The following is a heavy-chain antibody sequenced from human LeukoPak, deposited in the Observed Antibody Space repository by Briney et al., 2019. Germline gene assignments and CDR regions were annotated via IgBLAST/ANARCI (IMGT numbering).Heavy chain of an antibody. D-gene: IGHD3-10*01. CDR1: GYTFTSYA. CDR2: INAGNGNT. Sequence: GASVEVSCKASGYTFTSYAMHWVRQAPGQRLEWMGWINAGNGNTKYTQKFQGRVTITRDTSASTAYMELSSLRSEDTAVYYCARDYYGSGSYSHWGQGTLVTVSS. V-gene: IGHV1-3*01. J-gene: IGHJ4*02. CDR3: ARDYYGSGSYSH.